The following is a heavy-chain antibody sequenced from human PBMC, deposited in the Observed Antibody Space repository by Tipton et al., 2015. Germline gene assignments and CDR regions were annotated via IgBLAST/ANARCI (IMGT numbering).Heavy chain of an antibody. V-gene: IGHV4-59*01. CDR2: IYYSGNT. Sequence: TLSLTCTVSGGSISSYYWSWIRQPPGKGLEWIGFIYYSGNTKYNPSLKSRVTISIDTSKNQFSLKLSSVTAADTAVYYCACHDYDLLTRDYQTVDYWGQGTRVTVSS. CDR1: GGSISSYY. CDR3: ACHDYDLLTRDYQTVDY. J-gene: IGHJ4*02. D-gene: IGHD3-9*01.